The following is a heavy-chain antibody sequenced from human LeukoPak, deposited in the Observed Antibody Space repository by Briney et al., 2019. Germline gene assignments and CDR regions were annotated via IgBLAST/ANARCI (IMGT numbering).Heavy chain of an antibody. Sequence: GGSLRLSCAASGFTFSSYWMHWVRQAPGKGPVWVSRINNDGSGTTYADSVKGRFTISRDDAKNTLYLQMNSLRAEDTAVYYCVRGSLASGVVVYYYYYLDVWGKGTTVAVSS. CDR3: VRGSLASGVVVYYYYYLDV. CDR2: INNDGSGT. V-gene: IGHV3-74*01. D-gene: IGHD3-3*01. J-gene: IGHJ6*03. CDR1: GFTFSSYW.